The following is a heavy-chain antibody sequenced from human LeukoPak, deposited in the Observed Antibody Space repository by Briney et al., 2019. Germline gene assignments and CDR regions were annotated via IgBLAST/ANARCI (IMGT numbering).Heavy chain of an antibody. CDR2: ISGSVGGTT. V-gene: IGHV3-23*01. J-gene: IGHJ4*02. Sequence: QTGGSLRLSCAASGFTLRSSDMNWIRQAPGKGLEWVSAISGSVGGTTYYANSVKGRFTISRDNSKNTLYLQMNSLRAEDTAVYYCAKDFEADHYGSGSYYKSPSYFDYWGQGTLVTVSS. D-gene: IGHD3-10*01. CDR3: AKDFEADHYGSGSYYKSPSYFDY. CDR1: GFTLRSSD.